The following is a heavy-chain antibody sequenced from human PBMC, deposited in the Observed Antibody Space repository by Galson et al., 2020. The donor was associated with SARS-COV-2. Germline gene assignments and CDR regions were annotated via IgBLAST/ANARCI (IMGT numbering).Heavy chain of an antibody. V-gene: IGHV3-30*04. CDR1: GFTFSSYA. CDR3: AKGASWFDP. Sequence: QLGESLKISCAASGFTFSSYAMHWVRQAPGKGLEWVAVISYDGSNKYYADSVKGRFTISRDNSKNTLYLQMNSLRAEDTAVYYCAKGASWFDPWGQGTLVTVSS. J-gene: IGHJ5*02. CDR2: ISYDGSNK.